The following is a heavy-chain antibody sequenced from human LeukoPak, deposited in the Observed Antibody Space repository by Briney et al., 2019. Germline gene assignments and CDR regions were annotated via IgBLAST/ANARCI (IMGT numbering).Heavy chain of an antibody. J-gene: IGHJ6*02. Sequence: PSETLSLTCAVYGGSFSGYYWSWIRQPPGKGLEWIGEINHSGSINYNPSLKSRVTISVDTSKNQFSLKLSSVTAADTAVYYCRSYYYYGMDVWGQGTTVTVSS. CDR2: INHSGSI. CDR1: GGSFSGYY. V-gene: IGHV4-34*01. CDR3: RSYYYYGMDV.